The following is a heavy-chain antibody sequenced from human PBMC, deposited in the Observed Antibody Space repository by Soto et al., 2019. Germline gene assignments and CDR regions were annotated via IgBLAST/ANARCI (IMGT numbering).Heavy chain of an antibody. V-gene: IGHV4-39*01. D-gene: IGHD1-26*01. CDR2: IYYSGST. J-gene: IGHJ4*02. Sequence: QLQLQESGPGLVKPSETLSLTCTVSGGSISSSSYYWGWIRQPPGKGREWIGSIYYSGSTYYNPSLKSRVTISVDTSNNQFSLKLSSVTAADTAVYYCAIHGSSATFHYSGSQDFDYWGQGTLVTVSS. CDR1: GGSISSSSYY. CDR3: AIHGSSATFHYSGSQDFDY.